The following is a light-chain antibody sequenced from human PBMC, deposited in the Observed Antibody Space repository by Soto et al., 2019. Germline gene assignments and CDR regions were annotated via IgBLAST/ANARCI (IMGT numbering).Light chain of an antibody. CDR1: QSVSSY. CDR2: DAS. CDR3: QQRSNWPIT. Sequence: EIVLTQSPATLWLSRGERATLSCRAGQSVSSYLAWYQQKPGQAPRLLIYDASNRATGIPARFSGSGSGTDFTLTISSLEPEDFAVYYRQQRSNWPITFGQGTRLEIK. V-gene: IGKV3-11*01. J-gene: IGKJ5*01.